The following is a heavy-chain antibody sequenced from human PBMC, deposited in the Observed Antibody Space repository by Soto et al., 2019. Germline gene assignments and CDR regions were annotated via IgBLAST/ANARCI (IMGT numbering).Heavy chain of an antibody. CDR3: AKGGCSGGSCFLRYYYYMDV. CDR1: GFTFSSYA. Sequence: GGSLRLSCAASGFTFSSYAMSWVRQAPGKGLEWVSAISGSGGSTYYADSVKGRFTISRDNSKNTLYLQMNSLRAEDTAVYYCAKGGCSGGSCFLRYYYYMDVWGKGTTVTVSS. J-gene: IGHJ6*03. V-gene: IGHV3-23*01. D-gene: IGHD2-15*01. CDR2: ISGSGGST.